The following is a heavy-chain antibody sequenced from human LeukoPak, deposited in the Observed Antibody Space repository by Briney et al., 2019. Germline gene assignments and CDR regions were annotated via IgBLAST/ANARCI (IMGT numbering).Heavy chain of an antibody. D-gene: IGHD2-2*01. CDR3: ARAGYCSRTSCYFYYYGMDV. V-gene: IGHV3-30*04. CDR1: GFTFSTYA. CDR2: ISYDGRNK. J-gene: IGHJ6*02. Sequence: GGSLRLSCAASGFTFSTYAIHWVRQAPGKGLEWVAVISYDGRNKHYAESVKGRFTISRDNSKNTLYLEMSSLGPEDTAVYYCARAGYCSRTSCYFYYYGMDVWGQGTTVTVSS.